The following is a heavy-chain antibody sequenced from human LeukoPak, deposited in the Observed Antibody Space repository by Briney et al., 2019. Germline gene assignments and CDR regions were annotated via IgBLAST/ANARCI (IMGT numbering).Heavy chain of an antibody. CDR2: IWYEGSKT. J-gene: IGHJ4*02. CDR1: GFPFGSFG. D-gene: IGHD2-8*01. Sequence: GGSLRLSCAASGFPFGSFGMHWVRQSPGKGLEWVAVIWYEGSKTYYGESVKGRFTISRDNSKNTLSLQMNSLRADDTAMYYCARDGGVYCSNDVCYTESFDYWGQGALVTVSS. V-gene: IGHV3-33*01. CDR3: ARDGGVYCSNDVCYTESFDY.